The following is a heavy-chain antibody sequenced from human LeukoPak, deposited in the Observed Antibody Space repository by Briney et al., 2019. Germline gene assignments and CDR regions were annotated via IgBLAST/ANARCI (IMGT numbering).Heavy chain of an antibody. CDR3: ANDGELSNYYYYYGMDV. D-gene: IGHD3-10*01. CDR1: GFTFSHYP. Sequence: GGSLRLSCAASGFTFSHYPMHWVRQAPGKGLEWVAVISYDGSNKYYADSVKGRFTISRDNSKNTLYLQMNSLRAEDTAVYYCANDGELSNYYYYYGMDVWGQGTTVTVSS. V-gene: IGHV3-30*18. J-gene: IGHJ6*02. CDR2: ISYDGSNK.